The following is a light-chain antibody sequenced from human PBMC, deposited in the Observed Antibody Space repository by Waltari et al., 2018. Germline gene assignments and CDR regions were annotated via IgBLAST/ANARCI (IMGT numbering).Light chain of an antibody. CDR1: QSVFYRSDNNNY. Sequence: DIVMTQSLDSLAVSLGERATIDCKSIQSVFYRSDNNNYLAWYQEKPGQPPTLLCYWASTWEAGVPDRFSASGSGTDFTLTIINLQAEDVAVYYCQQYYRSRTFGQGTKVEIK. CDR2: WAS. V-gene: IGKV4-1*01. J-gene: IGKJ1*01. CDR3: QQYYRSRT.